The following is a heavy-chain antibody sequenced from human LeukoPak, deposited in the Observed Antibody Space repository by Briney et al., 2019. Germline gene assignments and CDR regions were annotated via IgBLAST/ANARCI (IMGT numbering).Heavy chain of an antibody. J-gene: IGHJ5*02. V-gene: IGHV4-4*09. CDR1: GGSISSYY. CDR3: ARSGIDYGDYVGVFWFDP. CDR2: IYTSGST. Sequence: SETLSLTCTVSGGSISSYYWSWIRQPPGKGLEWIGYIYTSGSTYYNPSLKSRVTISVDTSKNQFSLKLSSVTAADTAVYYCARSGIDYGDYVGVFWFDPWGQGTLVTVSS. D-gene: IGHD4-17*01.